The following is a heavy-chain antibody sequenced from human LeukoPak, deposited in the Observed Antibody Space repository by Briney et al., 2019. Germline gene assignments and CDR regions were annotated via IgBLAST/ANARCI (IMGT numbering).Heavy chain of an antibody. CDR3: ARGALSITMIVVVMDQDAFDI. Sequence: GGSLRLSCAASGFTFSSYSMNWVRQAPGKGLEWVSSISSSSSYIYYADSVKGRFTVSRDNAKNSLYLQMNSLRAEDTAVYYCARGALSITMIVVVMDQDAFDIWGQGTMVTVSS. CDR2: ISSSSSYI. D-gene: IGHD3-22*01. CDR1: GFTFSSYS. J-gene: IGHJ3*02. V-gene: IGHV3-21*01.